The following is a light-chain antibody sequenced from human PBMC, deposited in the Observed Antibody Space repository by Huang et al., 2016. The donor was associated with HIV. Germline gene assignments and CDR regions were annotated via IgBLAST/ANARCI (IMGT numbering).Light chain of an antibody. J-gene: IGKJ1*01. CDR2: AAS. CDR3: QQYNNWPRT. CDR1: QSVSSN. V-gene: IGKV3-15*01. Sequence: EIVMTQSPATLSVSPGERAPLSCRASQSVSSNLVWYQQKPGQAPRLLIYAASTRATGIPARFSGSGSGTEFTLTISSLQSEDFAVYYCQQYNNWPRTFGQGTKVEIK.